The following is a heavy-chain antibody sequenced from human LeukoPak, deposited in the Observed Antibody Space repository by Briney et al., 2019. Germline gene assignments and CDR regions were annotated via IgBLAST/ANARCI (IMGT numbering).Heavy chain of an antibody. D-gene: IGHD3-22*01. CDR1: GFTFSDYY. Sequence: GGSLRLSCAASGFTFSDYYMSWIRQAPGKGLEWVSYISSSGSTIYYADSVKGRFTISRDNAKNSLYLQMNSLRAEDTAVYYCARAGLYYDSSGELTDYWGQGTLVTVSS. V-gene: IGHV3-11*01. CDR3: ARAGLYYDSSGELTDY. CDR2: ISSSGSTI. J-gene: IGHJ4*02.